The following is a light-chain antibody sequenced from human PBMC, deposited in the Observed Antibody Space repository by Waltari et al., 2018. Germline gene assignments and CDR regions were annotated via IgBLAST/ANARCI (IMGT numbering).Light chain of an antibody. V-gene: IGLV1-44*01. CDR3: ATWDDSLNAWI. Sequence: QSLLTQPPSISGAPGQRVTISCSGGSSHIGRTRVNWYAQVPGTTPKLLMYRSDQRPSGVSDRFSGSKSGTSASLAITGLLSADEADYICATWDDSLNAWIFGGGTRLTVL. J-gene: IGLJ2*01. CDR1: SSHIGRTR. CDR2: RSD.